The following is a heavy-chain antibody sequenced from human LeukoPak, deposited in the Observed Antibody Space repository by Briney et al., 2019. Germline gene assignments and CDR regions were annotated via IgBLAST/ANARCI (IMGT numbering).Heavy chain of an antibody. D-gene: IGHD2-2*01. Sequence: SETQSLTCSVSGYSFTSGHYWGWIRQTPGKGLEWIANIYHTGSAHYNPSLKSRVTISVDTSKNQFSLKLSSVTAADTAVYYCARYCTSTTCILRGFDYWGQGTLVTVSS. CDR1: GYSFTSGHY. CDR3: ARYCTSTTCILRGFDY. V-gene: IGHV4-38-2*01. J-gene: IGHJ4*02. CDR2: IYHTGSA.